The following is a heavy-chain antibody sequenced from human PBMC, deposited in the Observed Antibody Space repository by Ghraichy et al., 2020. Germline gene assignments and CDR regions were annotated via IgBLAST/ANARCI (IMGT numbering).Heavy chain of an antibody. D-gene: IGHD3-22*01. CDR1: EGTFSSYA. J-gene: IGHJ4*02. CDR2: IIPIFGTA. CDR3: AREVGRYYDSSGYYYDY. V-gene: IGHV1-69*06. Sequence: SVKVSCKASEGTFSSYAISWVRQAPGQGLEWMGGIIPIFGTANYAQKFQGRVTITADKSTSTAYMELSSLRSEDTAVYYCAREVGRYYDSSGYYYDYWGQGTLVTVSS.